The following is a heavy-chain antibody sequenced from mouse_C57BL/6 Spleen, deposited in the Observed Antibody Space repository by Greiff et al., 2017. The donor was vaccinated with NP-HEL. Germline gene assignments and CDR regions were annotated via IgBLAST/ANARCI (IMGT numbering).Heavy chain of an antibody. CDR1: GYTFTDHT. D-gene: IGHD1-1*01. CDR2: IYPRDGST. CDR3: ARYYYGSSYDGDYFDY. J-gene: IGHJ2*01. Sequence: QVQLQQSDAELVKPGASVKISCKVSGYTFTDHTIHWMKQRPEQGLEWIGYIYPRDGSTKYNEKFKGKATLTADKSSSTAYMQLNSLTSEDSAVYFCARYYYGSSYDGDYFDYWGQGTTLTVSS. V-gene: IGHV1-78*01.